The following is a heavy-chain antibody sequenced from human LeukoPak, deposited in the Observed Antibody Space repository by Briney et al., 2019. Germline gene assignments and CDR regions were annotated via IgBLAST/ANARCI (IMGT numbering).Heavy chain of an antibody. J-gene: IGHJ4*02. CDR1: GGSISSGDYY. Sequence: SETLSLTCTVSGGSISSGDYYWSWIRQPPGKGLEWIGYIYYSGSTNYNPSLKSRVTISVDTSKNQFSLKLSSVTAADTAVYYCARTPGIAVAGLFDYWGQGTLVTVSS. CDR2: IYYSGST. CDR3: ARTPGIAVAGLFDY. D-gene: IGHD6-19*01. V-gene: IGHV4-61*08.